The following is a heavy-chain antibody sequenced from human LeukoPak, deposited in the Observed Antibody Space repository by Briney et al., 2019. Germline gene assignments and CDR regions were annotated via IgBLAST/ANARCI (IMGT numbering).Heavy chain of an antibody. CDR3: ARHTAEKYNWFDR. CDR2: IYYSGST. V-gene: IGHV4-59*01. J-gene: IGHJ5*02. CDR1: GGSISTYY. Sequence: SETLSLTCTVSGGSISTYYWTWIRQPPGKGLEWIGYIYYSGSTNYNPSLKSRVTISVDTSKNQFSLKLSSVTAADTAVYYCARHTAEKYNWFDRWGQGTLVTVSS. D-gene: IGHD5-24*01.